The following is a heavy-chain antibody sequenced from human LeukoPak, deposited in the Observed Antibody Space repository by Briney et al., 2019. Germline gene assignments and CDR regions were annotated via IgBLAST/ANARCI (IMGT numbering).Heavy chain of an antibody. V-gene: IGHV4-59*01. Sequence: SETLSLTCTVSGGSIGNCYWTWIRQPPGKGLEWIGYVYYTGSTYYNPSLKSRVTISLDTSKKQFSLKVTSVTAADTAVYYCARAGNSFDTGYFFDYWGQGTLVTVSS. CDR1: GGSIGNCY. D-gene: IGHD3-9*01. CDR3: ARAGNSFDTGYFFDY. J-gene: IGHJ4*02. CDR2: VYYTGST.